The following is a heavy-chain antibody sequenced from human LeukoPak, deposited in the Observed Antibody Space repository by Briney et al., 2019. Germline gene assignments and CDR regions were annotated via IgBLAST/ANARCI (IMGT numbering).Heavy chain of an antibody. Sequence: SVKVSCKASGGTFSSYTISWVRQAPGQGLEWMGTIIPILGIANYAQKFQGRVTITADKSTSTAYMELSSLRSEDTAVYYCARATEAASSLYMDVWGKGTTVTVSS. CDR1: GGTFSSYT. D-gene: IGHD6-13*01. CDR3: ARATEAASSLYMDV. J-gene: IGHJ6*03. V-gene: IGHV1-69*02. CDR2: IIPILGIA.